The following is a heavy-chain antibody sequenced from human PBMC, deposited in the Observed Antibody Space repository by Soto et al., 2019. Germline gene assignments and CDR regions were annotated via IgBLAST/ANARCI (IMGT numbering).Heavy chain of an antibody. CDR2: IYYSGST. Sequence: PSEPLSLTCTVADGSISSYYWSWIRQPPGKGLEWIGYIYYSGSTNYNPSLKSRVTISVDTSKNQFSLKLSSVTAADTAVYYCARGRGFYTWFEPWGQGTLVTVSS. V-gene: IGHV4-59*01. D-gene: IGHD3-10*01. J-gene: IGHJ5*02. CDR3: ARGRGFYTWFEP. CDR1: DGSISSYY.